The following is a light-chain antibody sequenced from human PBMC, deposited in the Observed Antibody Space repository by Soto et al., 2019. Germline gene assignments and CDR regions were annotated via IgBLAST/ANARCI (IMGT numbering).Light chain of an antibody. CDR2: GAS. Sequence: EVVLTQSRGTLSLSPGERATLSCRASQSVSSSDLAWYQQKPGQAPRLLISGASSRATGIPARFSGSGSGTDFTLTISSLEPEDFAVYYCQQHSNWPLTFGGGTKVDI. CDR3: QQHSNWPLT. J-gene: IGKJ4*01. V-gene: IGKV3D-20*02. CDR1: QSVSSSD.